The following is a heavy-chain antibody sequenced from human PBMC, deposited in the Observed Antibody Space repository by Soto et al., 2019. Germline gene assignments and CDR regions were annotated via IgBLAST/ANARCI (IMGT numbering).Heavy chain of an antibody. J-gene: IGHJ4*02. V-gene: IGHV4-34*01. Sequence: QVQLQQWGAGLLKPSETLSLTCAVYGGSFSGYYWSWIRQPPGKGLEWIGEINHSGSTNYNPSLKCRVTISVDTSKKQFSLTRSSVTAADTAVYYCARPAYSSGWFEVRYFDYWGQGTLVTVSS. CDR1: GGSFSGYY. D-gene: IGHD6-19*01. CDR2: INHSGST. CDR3: ARPAYSSGWFEVRYFDY.